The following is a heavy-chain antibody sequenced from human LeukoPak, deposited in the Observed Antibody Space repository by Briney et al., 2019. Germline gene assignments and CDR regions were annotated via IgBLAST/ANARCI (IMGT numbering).Heavy chain of an antibody. V-gene: IGHV3-7*03. J-gene: IGHJ4*02. Sequence: GGSLRPSCAASGFTFSSYWMHWVSQAPGKGLEWVANIKEDGNEIYYVNSVKGRFTISRDNAKNSLYLQMNGLRAEDTALYYCAKDISPVYGSGSYFDYWGQGTLVTVSS. CDR3: AKDISPVYGSGSYFDY. CDR1: GFTFSSYW. D-gene: IGHD3-10*01. CDR2: IKEDGNEI.